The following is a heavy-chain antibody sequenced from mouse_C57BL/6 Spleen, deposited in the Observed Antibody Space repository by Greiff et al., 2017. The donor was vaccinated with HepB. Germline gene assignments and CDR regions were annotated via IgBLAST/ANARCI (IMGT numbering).Heavy chain of an antibody. V-gene: IGHV1-74*01. J-gene: IGHJ4*01. CDR2: IHPSDSDI. Sequence: QVQLQQPGAELVKPGASVKVSCKASGYTFTSYWMHWVKQRPGQGLEWIGMIHPSDSDINYNQKYKGKATLTVDKTSSTAYMLLSSLTSEDAAVYYGAIAAEDGSYAIDDWGKRTSVTVSS. CDR3: AIAAEDGSYAIDD. D-gene: IGHD2-3*01. CDR1: GYTFTSYW.